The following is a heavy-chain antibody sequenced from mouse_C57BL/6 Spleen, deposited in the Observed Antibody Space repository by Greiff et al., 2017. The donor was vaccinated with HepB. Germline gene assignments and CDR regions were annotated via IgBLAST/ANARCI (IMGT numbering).Heavy chain of an antibody. V-gene: IGHV1-63*01. CDR2: IYPGGGYT. Sequence: VKLMESGAELVRPGTSVKMSCKASGYTFTNYWIGGAKQRPGHGLEWIGDIYPGGGYTNYNEKFKGKATLTADKSSSTAYMQFSSLTSEDSAIYYCARLLYGNYAMDYWGQGTSVTVSS. CDR1: GYTFTNYW. D-gene: IGHD2-1*01. J-gene: IGHJ4*01. CDR3: ARLLYGNYAMDY.